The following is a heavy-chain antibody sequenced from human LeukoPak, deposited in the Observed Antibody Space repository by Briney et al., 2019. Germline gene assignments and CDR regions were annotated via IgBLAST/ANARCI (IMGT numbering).Heavy chain of an antibody. CDR1: GFTLSYYG. D-gene: IGHD6-13*01. V-gene: IGHV3-30*18. CDR3: AKDPPSSNWYYFEY. J-gene: IGHJ4*02. Sequence: GGSLRLSCAGSGFTLSYYGMHWVRQAPGKGLEGVAGISHDGSKKLYADSVKGRFTVSRDNSKNTLYLQMNSLRTEDTAIYYCAKDPPSSNWYYFEYWGQGTLVTVSS. CDR2: ISHDGSKK.